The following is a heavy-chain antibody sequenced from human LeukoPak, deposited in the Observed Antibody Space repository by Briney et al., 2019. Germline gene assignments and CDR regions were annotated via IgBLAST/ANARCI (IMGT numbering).Heavy chain of an antibody. D-gene: IGHD6-6*01. CDR2: IRYDGNEK. CDR1: GFTFRNFG. J-gene: IGHJ4*02. V-gene: IGHV3-33*01. Sequence: PGGSLRLSCAVSGFTFRNFGMHWVRQAPGKRLEWVTVIRYDGNEKYYADSVKGRFTISKDNSKNMLYLQMNNLRVEDTAVYYCARARDEYYFDYWGQGALVTVSS. CDR3: ARARDEYYFDY.